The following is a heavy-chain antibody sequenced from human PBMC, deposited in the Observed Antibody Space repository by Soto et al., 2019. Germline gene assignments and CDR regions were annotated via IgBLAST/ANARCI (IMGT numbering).Heavy chain of an antibody. D-gene: IGHD1-20*01. CDR2: INPNSGGT. J-gene: IGHJ6*03. CDR1: GYTFTGYY. V-gene: IGHV1-2*04. Sequence: ASVKVSCKASGYTFTGYYMHWVRQAPGQGLEWMGWINPNSGGTNYAQKFQGWVTMTRDTSISTAYMELSRLRSDDTAVYYCARDRVNWNDYYYYMDVWGKGTTVTVSS. CDR3: ARDRVNWNDYYYYMDV.